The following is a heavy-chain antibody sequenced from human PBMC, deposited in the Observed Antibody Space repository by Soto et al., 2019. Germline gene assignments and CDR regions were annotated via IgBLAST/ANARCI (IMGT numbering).Heavy chain of an antibody. V-gene: IGHV3-48*01. CDR1: GLTFSRYS. CDR3: ARSGYGDYYFDY. D-gene: IGHD4-17*01. CDR2: ISSSSSTI. J-gene: IGHJ4*02. Sequence: EVQLVESGGGLVQPGGSLRLSCVASGLTFSRYSMNWASQAPGKGLEWVSYISSSSSTIYYSDSVKGRFTISRDNAKNSLYLQMNSLRAEDTTVYYCARSGYGDYYFDYWGQGTLVTVSS.